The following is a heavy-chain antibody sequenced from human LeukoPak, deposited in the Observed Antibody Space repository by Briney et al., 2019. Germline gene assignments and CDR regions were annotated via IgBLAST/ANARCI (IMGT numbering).Heavy chain of an antibody. V-gene: IGHV1-3*01. J-gene: IGHJ6*02. CDR2: INAGNGNT. Sequence: GASVKVSCKASGYTFTSYAMHWVRQAPGQMLEWMGWINAGNGNTKYSQKFQGRVTITRDTSASTAYMELSSLRSEDTAVYYCALAWGYYYYYGMDVWGQGTTVTVSS. CDR3: ALAWGYYYYYGMDV. D-gene: IGHD3-16*01. CDR1: GYTFTSYA.